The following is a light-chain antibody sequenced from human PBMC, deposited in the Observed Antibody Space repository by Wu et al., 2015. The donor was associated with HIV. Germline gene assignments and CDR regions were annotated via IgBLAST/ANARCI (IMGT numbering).Light chain of an antibody. CDR1: QSVSSN. Sequence: DIVLTQSPGSLSLSPGERATLSCRASQSVSSNLAWYQQKPDQAPRLLIYGASTRATGIPARFSGSGSGTEFTLTISSLQSEDFAVYYCQQYNKWPLTFGQGTKVELK. V-gene: IGKV3-15*01. CDR3: QQYNKWPLT. J-gene: IGKJ1*01. CDR2: GAS.